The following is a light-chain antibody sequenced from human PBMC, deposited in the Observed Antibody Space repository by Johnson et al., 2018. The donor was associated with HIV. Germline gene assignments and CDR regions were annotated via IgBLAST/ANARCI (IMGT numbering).Light chain of an antibody. CDR1: SSNIGSNY. J-gene: IGLJ1*01. CDR3: GTWDTRLSVLYV. V-gene: IGLV1-51*01. CDR2: ENN. Sequence: QPVLTQPPSVSAAPGQKVTISCSGSSSNIGSNYVSWYQQLPGTAPKLLIYENNKRPSGIPDPFSGSKSGTSATLGITGLQTGDEADYYCGTWDTRLSVLYVFGSGTKVTVL.